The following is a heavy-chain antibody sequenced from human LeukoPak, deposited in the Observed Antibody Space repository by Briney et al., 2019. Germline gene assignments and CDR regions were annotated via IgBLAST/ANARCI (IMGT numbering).Heavy chain of an antibody. V-gene: IGHV7-4-1*02. J-gene: IGHJ4*02. CDR2: INTNTGNP. D-gene: IGHD3-3*01. CDR1: GYTFTSYG. CDR3: ARDQDLYYDFWSGPGGDY. Sequence: ASVKVSCKASGYTFTSYGISWVRQAPGQGLEWMGWINTNTGNPTYAQGFTGRFVFSLDTSVSTAYLQISSLKAEDTAVYYCARDQDLYYDFWSGPGGDYWGQGTLVTVSS.